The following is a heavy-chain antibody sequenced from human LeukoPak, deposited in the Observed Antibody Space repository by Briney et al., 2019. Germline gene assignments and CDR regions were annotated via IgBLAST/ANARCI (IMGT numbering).Heavy chain of an antibody. J-gene: IGHJ5*02. Sequence: ASVKVSCKASGYTFTSYDINWVRQATGQGLEWMGWMNPNSGNTGYAQKFQGRVTMTRNTSISTAYMELSSLRSEDTAVYYCARGGPQGYYYDSSGYNWFDPWGQGTLVTVSS. CDR1: GYTFTSYD. CDR3: ARGGPQGYYYDSSGYNWFDP. V-gene: IGHV1-8*01. D-gene: IGHD3-22*01. CDR2: MNPNSGNT.